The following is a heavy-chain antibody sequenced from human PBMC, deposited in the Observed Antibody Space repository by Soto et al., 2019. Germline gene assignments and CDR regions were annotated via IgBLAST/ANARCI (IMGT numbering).Heavy chain of an antibody. CDR2: IDPSDGSS. D-gene: IGHD2-21*01. V-gene: IGHV1-46*01. Sequence: ASVKVSCKASGYTFPTYHMHWVRQAPGQGLEWMGRIDPSDGSSIYAQKFQGGVTMTRDTSTSTVYMEMSSLRSDDTAVYYCVRPTEGIFNYWGQGSLDTGSS. CDR1: GYTFPTYH. CDR3: VRPTEGIFNY. J-gene: IGHJ4*02.